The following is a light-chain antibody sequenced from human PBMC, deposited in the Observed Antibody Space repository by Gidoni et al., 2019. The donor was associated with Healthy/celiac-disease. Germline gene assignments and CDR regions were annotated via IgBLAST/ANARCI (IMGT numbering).Light chain of an antibody. J-gene: IGKJ3*01. Sequence: ELVLPQSPATLSLSPGERATLSCRASPSVSSYLAWYQQKPGQAPRLLIYDASNRAPGIPARFSGSGSGTDFTLTISSLEPEDFAVYYCQQRSNWPPTFGPGTKVDIK. CDR3: QQRSNWPPT. V-gene: IGKV3-11*01. CDR2: DAS. CDR1: PSVSSY.